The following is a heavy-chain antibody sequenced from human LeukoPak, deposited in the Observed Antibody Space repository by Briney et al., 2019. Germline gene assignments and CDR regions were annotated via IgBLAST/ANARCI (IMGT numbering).Heavy chain of an antibody. CDR1: GFTFSNYA. CDR3: AKKGQADDDGKPD. Sequence: GGSLRLSCAASGFTFSNYAMNWVRQAPGKGLECVSAINRGVGSTYYADSVKGRFTISRDNSKNTLYLQMNNLRADDTAVYYCAKKGQADDDGKPDWGQGTLVTVSS. V-gene: IGHV3-23*01. D-gene: IGHD1-1*01. CDR2: INRGVGST. J-gene: IGHJ4*02.